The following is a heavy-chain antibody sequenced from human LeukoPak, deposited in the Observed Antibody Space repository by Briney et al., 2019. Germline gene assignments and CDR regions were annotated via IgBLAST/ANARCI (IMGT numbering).Heavy chain of an antibody. J-gene: IGHJ6*04. Sequence: SETLSLTCAVYGGSFSGYYWSWIRQPPGKGLEWIGEINHSGSTNYNPSLKSRVTISVDTSKNQFSLKLSSVTAADTAVYYCARMGIAAAADYYGMDVWGKGTTVTVSS. V-gene: IGHV4-34*01. CDR3: ARMGIAAAADYYGMDV. CDR2: INHSGST. D-gene: IGHD6-13*01. CDR1: GGSFSGYY.